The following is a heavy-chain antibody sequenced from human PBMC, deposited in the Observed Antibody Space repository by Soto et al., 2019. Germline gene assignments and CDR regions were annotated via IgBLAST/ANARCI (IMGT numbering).Heavy chain of an antibody. V-gene: IGHV3-30*18. CDR1: GFTFSSYG. CDR2: ISYDGSNK. D-gene: IGHD3-22*01. J-gene: IGHJ4*02. CDR3: AKDRRSPTYYYDSSGSITDY. Sequence: QVQLVESGGGVVQPGRSLRLSCAASGFTFSSYGMHWVRQAPGKGLEWVAVISYDGSNKYYADSVKGRFTISRDNSKNTLYLQMNSLRAEDTAVYYCAKDRRSPTYYYDSSGSITDYWGQGTLVTVSS.